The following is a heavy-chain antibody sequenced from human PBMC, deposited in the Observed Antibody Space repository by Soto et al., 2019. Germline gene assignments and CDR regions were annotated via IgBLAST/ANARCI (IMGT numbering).Heavy chain of an antibody. D-gene: IGHD3-3*01. Sequence: EVQLVESGGGLVQPGGSLRLSCAASGFTFSSYWMSWVRQAPGKGPEWVANIKQDGSEKYYVDSVKGRFTISRDNAKNSLYLQMNSLRAEDTAVYYCARDRKTEDFWSGWALHDYWGQGTLVTVSS. J-gene: IGHJ4*02. CDR1: GFTFSSYW. CDR3: ARDRKTEDFWSGWALHDY. V-gene: IGHV3-7*01. CDR2: IKQDGSEK.